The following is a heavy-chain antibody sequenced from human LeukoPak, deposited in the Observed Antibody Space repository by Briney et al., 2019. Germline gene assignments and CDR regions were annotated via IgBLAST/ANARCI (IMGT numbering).Heavy chain of an antibody. CDR3: ARDLTMVRGAKYRPYNWFDP. J-gene: IGHJ5*02. CDR1: GYTFTSYD. D-gene: IGHD3-10*01. Sequence: SVKVSCKASGYTFTSYDINWVRQAPGQGLEWMGGIIPIFGTASYAQKFQGRVTITADESTSTAYMELSSLRSEDTAMYYCARDLTMVRGAKYRPYNWFDPWGQGTLVTVSS. CDR2: IIPIFGTA. V-gene: IGHV1-69*13.